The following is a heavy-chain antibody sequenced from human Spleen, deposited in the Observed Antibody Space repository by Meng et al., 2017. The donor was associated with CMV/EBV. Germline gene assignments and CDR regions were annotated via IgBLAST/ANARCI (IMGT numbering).Heavy chain of an antibody. CDR1: GFTFSSYW. J-gene: IGHJ4*02. Sequence: GESLKISCAASGFTFSSYWMHWVRQAPGKGLVWVSSISSSSSYIYYADSVKGRFTISRDNSKNTLILQMNSLRTEDTAVYYCARVYYDSTNYYFSFGYWGQGTLVTVSS. CDR2: ISSSSSYI. D-gene: IGHD3-22*01. CDR3: ARVYYDSTNYYFSFGY. V-gene: IGHV3-21*01.